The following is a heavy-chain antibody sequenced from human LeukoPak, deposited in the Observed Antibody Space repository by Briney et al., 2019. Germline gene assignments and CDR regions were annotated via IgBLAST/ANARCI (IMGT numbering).Heavy chain of an antibody. Sequence: GASVKVSCKASGGTLNYYGITWVRQAPGQGLEWMGRIIPMLGIRNYAQRFQGRVTITADKSTSTAYMEVSSLRSEDTAVYSRARETRTYYFDRSGYYRSDALDIWGQGTMGTVSS. D-gene: IGHD3-22*01. CDR1: GGTLNYYG. J-gene: IGHJ3*02. V-gene: IGHV1-69*04. CDR3: ARETRTYYFDRSGYYRSDALDI. CDR2: IIPMLGIR.